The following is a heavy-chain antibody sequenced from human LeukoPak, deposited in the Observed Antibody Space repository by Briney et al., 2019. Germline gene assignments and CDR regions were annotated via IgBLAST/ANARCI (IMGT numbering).Heavy chain of an antibody. CDR2: IYPVDSDT. Sequence: GESLKISCKASGYSFTNYWIGWVRQMPGKGPEWMGIIYPVDSDTKYSPSFQGQVALSADKSISTAYLQWSGLKASDTAVYYCARRAFDCVGGDCYDTFDYWGQGTLVTVSS. CDR3: ARRAFDCVGGDCYDTFDY. J-gene: IGHJ4*02. CDR1: GYSFTNYW. D-gene: IGHD2-21*02. V-gene: IGHV5-51*01.